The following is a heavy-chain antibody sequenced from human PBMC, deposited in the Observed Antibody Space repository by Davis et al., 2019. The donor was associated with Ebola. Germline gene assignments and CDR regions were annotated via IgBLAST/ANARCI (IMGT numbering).Heavy chain of an antibody. Sequence: GESLKISCAASGFTFSSYWMSWVRQAPGKGLEWVANIKQDGSEKYYVDSVKGRFTISRDNSKNTLYLQMNSLRAEDTAVYYCASSSSWYLDGYYYFDYWGQGTLVTVSS. CDR1: GFTFSSYW. CDR2: IKQDGSEK. V-gene: IGHV3-7*03. J-gene: IGHJ4*02. D-gene: IGHD6-13*01. CDR3: ASSSSWYLDGYYYFDY.